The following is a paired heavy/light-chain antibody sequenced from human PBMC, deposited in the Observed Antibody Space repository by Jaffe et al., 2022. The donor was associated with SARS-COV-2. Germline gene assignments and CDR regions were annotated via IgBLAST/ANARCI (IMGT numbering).Heavy chain of an antibody. CDR3: VKVFMSGKQSYHYFDY. CDR2: ISFDESKT. D-gene: IGHD3-10*01. J-gene: IGHJ4*02. CDR1: GFSFSDYA. Sequence: QVQLVESGGGVVQPGRSLSLSCAVSGFSFSDYAMHWVRQAPGKGLEWVAVISFDESKTYYADSVKGRFTISRDNSKNTLYLQMNSLRDEDTAVYYCVKVFMSGKQSYHYFDYWGQGTLVTVSS. V-gene: IGHV3-30*18.
Light chain of an antibody. CDR1: QSVSRN. CDR2: DAS. Sequence: EIVMTQSPATLSVSPGERATLSCRASQSVSRNLAWYQHRVGQAPRLLIYDASTRATGIPDRFSGSGSGTEFTLTISSLQSEDFAVYFCQQYNNWPPWTFGQGTKVEIK. V-gene: IGKV3-15*01. CDR3: QQYNNWPPWT. J-gene: IGKJ1*01.